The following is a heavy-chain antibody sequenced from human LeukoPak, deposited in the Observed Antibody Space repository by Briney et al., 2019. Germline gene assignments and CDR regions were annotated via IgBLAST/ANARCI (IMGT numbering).Heavy chain of an antibody. CDR2: VASDGRNK. CDR1: GFIFSTSD. Sequence: GVSLRLSCAASGFIFSTSDMHWLRQAPGKGLEWVAHVASDGRNKYYADSVQGRFTGSRDNSKNTVYLQMNSLRAGDTAVYYCARGPLHGAFDYWGQGTLVTVSS. J-gene: IGHJ4*02. CDR3: ARGPLHGAFDY. V-gene: IGHV3-30*03. D-gene: IGHD4-17*01.